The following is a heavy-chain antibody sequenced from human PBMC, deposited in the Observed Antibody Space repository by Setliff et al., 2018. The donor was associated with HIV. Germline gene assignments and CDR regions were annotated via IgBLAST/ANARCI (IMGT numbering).Heavy chain of an antibody. V-gene: IGHV4-34*01. CDR3: ASAGSGTRAPPRY. D-gene: IGHD1-1*01. J-gene: IGHJ4*02. CDR2: INHSGST. CDR1: GGSFSGYY. Sequence: LSLTCAVYGGSFSGYYWSWIRQPPGKGLEWIGEINHSGSTNYNPSLKSRVTISVDTSKNQFSLKLTSVTAADTAVYYCASAGSGTRAPPRYWGQGTLVTVSS.